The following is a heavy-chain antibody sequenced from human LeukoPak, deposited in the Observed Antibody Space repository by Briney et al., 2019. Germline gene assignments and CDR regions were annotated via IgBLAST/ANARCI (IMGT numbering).Heavy chain of an antibody. D-gene: IGHD1-1*01. V-gene: IGHV4-61*08. Sequence: SETQSLTCTVSGGSVSSGGFYWTWIRQPPGKGLEWIGYIYYSGSTNYIPSLRSRLTISVDTSKNQFSLKLSSVTAADTAVYYCAREDTTGTASYFDYWGQGTLVTVSS. CDR2: IYYSGST. CDR1: GGSVSSGGFY. CDR3: AREDTTGTASYFDY. J-gene: IGHJ4*02.